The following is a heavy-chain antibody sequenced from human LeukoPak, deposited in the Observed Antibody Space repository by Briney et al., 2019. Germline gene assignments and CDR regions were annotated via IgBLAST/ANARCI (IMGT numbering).Heavy chain of an antibody. CDR3: AKDLSSGSYYYFDY. D-gene: IGHD1-26*01. CDR1: GFTFSSYS. Sequence: GGSLRLSCAASGFTFSSYSMNWVRQAPGKGLEWVSYISSSSSTIYYADSVKGRFTISRDNSKNTLYLQMNSLRAEDTAVYYCAKDLSSGSYYYFDYWGQGTLVTVSS. CDR2: ISSSSSTI. J-gene: IGHJ4*02. V-gene: IGHV3-48*01.